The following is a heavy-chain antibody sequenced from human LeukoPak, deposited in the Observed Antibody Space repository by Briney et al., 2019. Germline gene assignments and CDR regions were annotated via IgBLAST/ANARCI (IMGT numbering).Heavy chain of an antibody. CDR2: ISDSGGST. CDR3: AKRGVVIRVILIGFHKEAHYFES. D-gene: IGHD3-9*01. Sequence: GGSLRLSCAVSGITLSNYGMSWVRQAPGKGLEWVAGISDSGGSTKYADSVKGRFTISRDNPKNTLILQMNSLRAKDTAVYFCAKRGVVIRVILIGFHKEAHYFESWGQGALVTVSS. J-gene: IGHJ4*02. CDR1: GITLSNYG. V-gene: IGHV3-23*01.